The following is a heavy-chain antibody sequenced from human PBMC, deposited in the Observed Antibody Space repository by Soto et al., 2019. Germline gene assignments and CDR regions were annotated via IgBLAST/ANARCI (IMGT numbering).Heavy chain of an antibody. CDR2: IWYDGSNK. D-gene: IGHD2-2*01. CDR3: AREGGDCSSTSCYPYGMDV. J-gene: IGHJ6*02. Sequence: GGSLRLSCAASGFTFSSYGMHWVRQAPGKGLEWVAVIWYDGSNKYYADSVKGRFTISRDNSKNTLYLQMNSLRAEDTAVYYCAREGGDCSSTSCYPYGMDVWGQGTTVTV. V-gene: IGHV3-33*01. CDR1: GFTFSSYG.